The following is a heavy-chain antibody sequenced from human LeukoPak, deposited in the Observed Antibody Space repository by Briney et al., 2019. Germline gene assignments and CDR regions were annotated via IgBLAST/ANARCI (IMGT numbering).Heavy chain of an antibody. CDR3: AREASRDGSLDY. D-gene: IGHD5-24*01. J-gene: IGHJ4*02. V-gene: IGHV1-2*02. CDR2: INPNSGGT. CDR1: GYTFTSNY. Sequence: GASVKVSCKAFGYTFTSNYMHWVRQAPGQGLEWMGWINPNSGGTNYAQKFQGRVTMTRDTSISTAYMELSRLRSDDTAVYYCAREASRDGSLDYWGQGTLVTVSS.